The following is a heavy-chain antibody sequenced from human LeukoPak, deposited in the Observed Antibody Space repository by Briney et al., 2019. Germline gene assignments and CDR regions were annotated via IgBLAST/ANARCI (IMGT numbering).Heavy chain of an antibody. V-gene: IGHV3-74*01. D-gene: IGHD3-22*01. CDR1: GFTLSRYW. CDR2: IHSDGSST. J-gene: IGHJ2*01. Sequence: GGSLRLSCAASGFTLSRYWMHWVRQAPGKGLVWVSRIHSDGSSTSYADSMKGRFTISRDNAKNTLYLQMNSLRAEDTAVYYCARNYYDSSGNYYVDWYFDLWGRGTPVTVSS. CDR3: ARNYYDSSGNYYVDWYFDL.